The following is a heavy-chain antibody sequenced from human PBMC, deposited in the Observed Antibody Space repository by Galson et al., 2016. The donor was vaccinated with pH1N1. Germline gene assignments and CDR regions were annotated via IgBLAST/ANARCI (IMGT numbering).Heavy chain of an antibody. CDR3: AHAEGGGYDSESIFYYFYGMDV. Sequence: PALVKPTQTLTLTCPFSGFSLSTSGVGVGWIRQPPGKALEWLALIYWADDKRYSPSLKSRLTITKDTSKNQVVLTMTNMDPLDPATYYCAHAEGGGYDSESIFYYFYGMDVWGQGTTVTVSS. D-gene: IGHD5-12*01. CDR1: GFSLSTSGVG. CDR2: IYWADDK. J-gene: IGHJ6*02. V-gene: IGHV2-5*02.